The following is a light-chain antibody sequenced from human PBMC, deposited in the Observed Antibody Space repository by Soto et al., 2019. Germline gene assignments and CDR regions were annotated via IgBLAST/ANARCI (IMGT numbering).Light chain of an antibody. V-gene: IGLV2-14*03. J-gene: IGLJ3*02. CDR3: CSHSSSITWM. Sequence: QSALIQTASVSGSPGQSITISCTGTSSDVGGYNFVSWYQQHPGKAPKLIIHEVTNRPSGVSGRFSGSKSGNTAFLTISGLQAEDEAVYYCCSHSSSITWMFGGGTKLTVL. CDR2: EVT. CDR1: SSDVGGYNF.